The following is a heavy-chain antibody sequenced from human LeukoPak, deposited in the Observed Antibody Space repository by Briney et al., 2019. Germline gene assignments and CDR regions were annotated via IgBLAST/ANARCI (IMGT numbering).Heavy chain of an antibody. D-gene: IGHD5-24*01. V-gene: IGHV3-30-3*01. Sequence: GRSLRLSCAASGFTFSSYAMHWVRQAPGKGLEWVAVISYDGSNKYYADSVKGRFTISKDNSKNTLYLQMNSLRAEDTAVYYCARERDGYTTTGYYYGMDVWGQGTTVTVSS. CDR3: ARERDGYTTTGYYYGMDV. CDR2: ISYDGSNK. CDR1: GFTFSSYA. J-gene: IGHJ6*02.